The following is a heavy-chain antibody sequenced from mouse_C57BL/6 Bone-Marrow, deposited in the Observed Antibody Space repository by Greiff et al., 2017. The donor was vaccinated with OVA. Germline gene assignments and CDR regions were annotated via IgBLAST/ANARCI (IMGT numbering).Heavy chain of an antibody. V-gene: IGHV1-80*01. CDR3: ARGSYGYDDYFDD. Sequence: QVQLKQSGAELVKPGASVKISCKASGYAFSSYWMNWVKQRPGKGLEWIGQIYPGDGDTNYNGKFKGQATLTADKSSSTAYMQLSSLTSEDSAVYFCARGSYGYDDYFDDWGQGTTLTVAS. CDR2: IYPGDGDT. CDR1: GYAFSSYW. J-gene: IGHJ2*01. D-gene: IGHD2-2*01.